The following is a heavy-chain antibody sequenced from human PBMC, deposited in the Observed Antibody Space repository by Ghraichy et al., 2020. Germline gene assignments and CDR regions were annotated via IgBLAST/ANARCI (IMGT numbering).Heavy chain of an antibody. J-gene: IGHJ4*02. D-gene: IGHD2-15*01. V-gene: IGHV2-70*11. CDR2: IDWDDDK. CDR1: GFSLSASGMC. Sequence: SGPTLVKPTQTLTLTCSFSGFSLSASGMCVSWIRQPPGKALEWLARIDWDDDKNYMTSLRTRLTISKDTSRNQVVLTMTNMDPVDTGTYYCARTRRSGQWFYFDYWGQGALITVSS. CDR3: ARTRRSGQWFYFDY.